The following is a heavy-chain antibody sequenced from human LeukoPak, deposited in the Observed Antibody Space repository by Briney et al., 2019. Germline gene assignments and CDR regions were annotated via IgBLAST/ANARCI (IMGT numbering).Heavy chain of an antibody. J-gene: IGHJ5*01. CDR3: ARQSRSNSWFSGGPKALNWFDS. Sequence: SETLSLTCAVYGGSFSGYYWSWIRQPPGTGLEWIGEINDSGTPFYNPSLKSRLAISVDPSKNQFSVKLNSVTAADTALYYCARQSRSNSWFSGGPKALNWFDSWAQGTLVTVSS. D-gene: IGHD6-13*01. CDR2: INDSGTP. CDR1: GGSFSGYY. V-gene: IGHV4-34*01.